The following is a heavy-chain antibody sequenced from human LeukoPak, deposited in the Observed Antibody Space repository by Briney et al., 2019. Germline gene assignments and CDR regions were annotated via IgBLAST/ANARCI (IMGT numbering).Heavy chain of an antibody. CDR2: LYFSGSS. Sequence: LELIWYLYFSGSSYYNPSLKNPITLSVDTSKNQFSLNLSSVTAADPAVYYCARSEGYYFYYWGQGTLVTVSS. V-gene: IGHV4-30-4*01. J-gene: IGHJ4*02. CDR3: ARSEGYYFYY.